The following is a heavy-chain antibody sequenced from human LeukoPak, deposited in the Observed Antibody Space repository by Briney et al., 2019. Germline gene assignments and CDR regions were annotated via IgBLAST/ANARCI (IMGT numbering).Heavy chain of an antibody. CDR2: IYLRGTT. D-gene: IGHD3-22*01. Sequence: GSLRLSCAGSGFSFSTYGMTWVRQPPGKGLEWIGEIYLRGTTNYNPSLKGRVTISVDTSKNQFSLKLSSVTAADTAAYYCARGYYYDSSGYLMSGASFDYWGQGTLVTVSS. CDR3: ARGYYYDSSGYLMSGASFDY. CDR1: GFSFSTYG. J-gene: IGHJ4*02. V-gene: IGHV4-34*01.